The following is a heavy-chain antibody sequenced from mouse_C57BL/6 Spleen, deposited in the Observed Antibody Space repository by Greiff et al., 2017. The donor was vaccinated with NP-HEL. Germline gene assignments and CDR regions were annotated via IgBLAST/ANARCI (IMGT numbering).Heavy chain of an antibody. Sequence: QVQLQQSGPELVKPGASVKISCKASGYAFSSSWMNWVKQRPGKGLEWIGRIYPGDGDTNYNGKFKGKATLTADKSSSTADMQLSSLTSEDSAVYFCARGDYDVGAWFAYWGQGTLVTVSA. J-gene: IGHJ3*01. D-gene: IGHD2-4*01. CDR1: GYAFSSSW. CDR2: IYPGDGDT. V-gene: IGHV1-82*01. CDR3: ARGDYDVGAWFAY.